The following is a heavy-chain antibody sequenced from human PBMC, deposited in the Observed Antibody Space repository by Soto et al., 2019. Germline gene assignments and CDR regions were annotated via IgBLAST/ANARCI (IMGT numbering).Heavy chain of an antibody. CDR2: HYPGDSDT. CDR3: ARAPYLGGPQDY. Sequence: GESLKISCKGSGYSFTSYWIGWVRQMPGKGLEWMGIHYPGDSDTRYSPSFQGQVTIPADKSNSTAYLQCSSLKAADTAMYYCARAPYLGGPQDYWGQVTLVAVSS. CDR1: GYSFTSYW. V-gene: IGHV5-51*01. D-gene: IGHD3-16*01. J-gene: IGHJ4*02.